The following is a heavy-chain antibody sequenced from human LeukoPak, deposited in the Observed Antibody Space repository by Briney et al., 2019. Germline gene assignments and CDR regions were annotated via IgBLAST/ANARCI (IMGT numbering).Heavy chain of an antibody. CDR2: ISPFNGKT. CDR3: VRDRDATPDDVRDY. V-gene: IGHV1-18*01. Sequence: ASVKVSCKTSGYTFITSGITWVRQAPGHGLKWMGWISPFNGKTRFAEEFQDRLTLTTDTPTRTAYMVLRSLRSDDTAVYYCVRDRDATPDDVRDYWGQGSLVTVSS. D-gene: IGHD2-21*02. CDR1: GYTFITSG. J-gene: IGHJ4*02.